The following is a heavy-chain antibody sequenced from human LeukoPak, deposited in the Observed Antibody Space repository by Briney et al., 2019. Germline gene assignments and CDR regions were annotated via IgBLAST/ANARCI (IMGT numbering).Heavy chain of an antibody. J-gene: IGHJ4*02. CDR1: GYTFTSYY. Sequence: ASVKVSCKASGYTFTSYYLHWVRQAPGQGLEWMGIINPSGGGTNYAQKFQGRVTMTRDTSTSTVYMEVSSLRSEDTAVYYCARDSFTIFGVVIIERYFDYWGQGTLVTVSS. D-gene: IGHD3-3*01. CDR2: INPSGGGT. V-gene: IGHV1-46*01. CDR3: ARDSFTIFGVVIIERYFDY.